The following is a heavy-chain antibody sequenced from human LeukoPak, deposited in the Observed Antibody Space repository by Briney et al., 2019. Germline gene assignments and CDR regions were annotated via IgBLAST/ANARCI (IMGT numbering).Heavy chain of an antibody. CDR1: GGSISSYY. CDR2: IYYSGST. CDR3: ARGIKITMVRGVIITHYMDV. Sequence: SETLSLTCTVSGGSISSYYWSWIRQPPGKGLEWIGYIYYSGSTNYNPSLKSRVTISVDTSKNQFSLKLSSVTAADTAVYYCARGIKITMVRGVIITHYMDVWGKGTTVTVSS. J-gene: IGHJ6*03. D-gene: IGHD3-10*01. V-gene: IGHV4-59*12.